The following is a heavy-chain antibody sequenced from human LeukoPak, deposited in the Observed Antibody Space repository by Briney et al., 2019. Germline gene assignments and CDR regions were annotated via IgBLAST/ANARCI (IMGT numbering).Heavy chain of an antibody. J-gene: IGHJ5*02. Sequence: PSETLSPTCAVYGGSFSGYYWSWIRQPPGKGLEWIGYIYHSGSTYYNPSLKSRVTISVDRSKNQFSLKLSSVTAADTAVYYCARGAAMVPGWFDPWGQGTLVTASS. V-gene: IGHV4-34*01. CDR1: GGSFSGYY. D-gene: IGHD5-18*01. CDR2: IYHSGST. CDR3: ARGAAMVPGWFDP.